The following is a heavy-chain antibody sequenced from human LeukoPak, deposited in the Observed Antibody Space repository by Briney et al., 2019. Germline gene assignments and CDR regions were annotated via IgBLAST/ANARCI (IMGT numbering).Heavy chain of an antibody. V-gene: IGHV4-59*01. CDR1: GDSMRNYY. CDR2: IYYSGST. D-gene: IGHD3-16*02. J-gene: IGHJ3*02. Sequence: SETLSLTCTVSGDSMRNYYWSWIRQPPGKGLEWIAYIYYSGSTNYNPSLKSRVTVSIDTSKNQFSLKVSSVTAADTAIYYCARSDTSGGVIAFDAFDIWGQGTTVTVSS. CDR3: ARSDTSGGVIAFDAFDI.